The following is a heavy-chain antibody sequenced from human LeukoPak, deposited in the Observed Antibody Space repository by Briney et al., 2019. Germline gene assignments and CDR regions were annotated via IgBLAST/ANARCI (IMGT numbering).Heavy chain of an antibody. CDR3: ARDGGASLYSSSPNWFDP. Sequence: SETLSLTCTVSGGSISSYYWSWIRQPPGKGLEWIGYIYYSGSTNYNPSLKSRVTISVDTSKNQFSLKLSSVTAADTAVYYCARDGGASLYSSSPNWFDPWGQGTLVTVSS. CDR2: IYYSGST. CDR1: GGSISSYY. V-gene: IGHV4-59*12. D-gene: IGHD6-6*01. J-gene: IGHJ5*02.